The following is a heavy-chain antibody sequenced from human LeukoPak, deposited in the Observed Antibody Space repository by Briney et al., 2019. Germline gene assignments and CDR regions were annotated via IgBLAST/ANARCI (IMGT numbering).Heavy chain of an antibody. J-gene: IGHJ6*02. D-gene: IGHD6-19*01. Sequence: GGSQRLSCAASGFTFSSYWMSWVRQAPGKGLEWVANIKQDGSEKYYVDSVKGRFTISRDNAKNSLYLQMNSLRAEDTAVYYCARANVRKYSSGWYANYYYYYGMDVWGQGTTVTVSS. CDR2: IKQDGSEK. CDR3: ARANVRKYSSGWYANYYYYYGMDV. CDR1: GFTFSSYW. V-gene: IGHV3-7*01.